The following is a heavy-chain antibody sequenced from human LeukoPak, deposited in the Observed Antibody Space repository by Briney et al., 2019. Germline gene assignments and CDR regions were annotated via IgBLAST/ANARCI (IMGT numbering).Heavy chain of an antibody. V-gene: IGHV3-9*01. Sequence: GRSLRLSCAASGFTFDDYAMHWVRQAPGKGLGWVSGISWNSGSIGYADSVKGRFTISRDNAKNSLYLQMNSLRAEDTALYYCAKDIGGYSSSPDYWGQGTLVTVSS. CDR2: ISWNSGSI. D-gene: IGHD6-13*01. CDR3: AKDIGGYSSSPDY. CDR1: GFTFDDYA. J-gene: IGHJ4*02.